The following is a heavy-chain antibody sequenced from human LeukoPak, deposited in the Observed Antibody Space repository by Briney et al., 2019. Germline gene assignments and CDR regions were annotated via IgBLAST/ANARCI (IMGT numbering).Heavy chain of an antibody. CDR2: INHSGST. CDR3: ARLPQVLRYFDWGFDP. Sequence: SETLSLTCAVCSGSFSGYYWSWIRQPPGKGLEWIGEINHSGSTNYNPSLKSRVTISVDTSKNQFSLKLSSVTAADTAVYYCARLPQVLRYFDWGFDPWGQGTLVTVSS. D-gene: IGHD3-9*01. V-gene: IGHV4-34*01. J-gene: IGHJ5*02. CDR1: SGSFSGYY.